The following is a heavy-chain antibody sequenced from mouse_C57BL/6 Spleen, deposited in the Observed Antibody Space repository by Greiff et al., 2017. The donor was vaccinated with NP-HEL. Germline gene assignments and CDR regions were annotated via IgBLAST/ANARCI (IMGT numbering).Heavy chain of an antibody. V-gene: IGHV1-64*01. CDR1: GYTFTSYW. J-gene: IGHJ1*03. Sequence: QVQLQQPGAELVKPGASVKLSCKASGYTFTSYWMHWVKQRPGQGLEWIGMIHTNSGSTNYNEKFKSKATLTVDKSSSTAYMQLSSLTSEDSAVYYCARTDYGSSYWYFDVWGTGTTVTVSS. CDR3: ARTDYGSSYWYFDV. CDR2: IHTNSGST. D-gene: IGHD1-1*01.